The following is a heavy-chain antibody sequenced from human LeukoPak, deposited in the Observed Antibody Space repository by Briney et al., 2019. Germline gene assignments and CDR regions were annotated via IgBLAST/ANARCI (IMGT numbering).Heavy chain of an antibody. Sequence: GRSLRLSCAASGFTFSSYGMHGVRQAPGKGLEWVAVISYDGSNKYYADSVKGRFTISRDNSKNTLYLQMNSLRAEDTAVYYCAKDLSPLRLGELSFAYYYDSSGYPGGQGTLVTVSS. V-gene: IGHV3-30*18. CDR2: ISYDGSNK. CDR1: GFTFSSYG. CDR3: AKDLSPLRLGELSFAYYYDSSGYP. D-gene: IGHD3-22*01. J-gene: IGHJ1*01.